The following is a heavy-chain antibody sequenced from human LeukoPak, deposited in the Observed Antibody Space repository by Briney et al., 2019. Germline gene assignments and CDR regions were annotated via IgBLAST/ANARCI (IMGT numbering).Heavy chain of an antibody. D-gene: IGHD5-12*01. V-gene: IGHV3-11*01. CDR1: GFTFSDYY. J-gene: IGHJ4*02. Sequence: GGSLRLSCAASGFTFSDYYMSWIRQAPGKGLEWVSYISSSGSTIYYADSVKGRFTISRDNAKNSLYLQMNSLRAEDTAVYYCAKDPHVDIVATIADYWGQGTLVTVSS. CDR3: AKDPHVDIVATIADY. CDR2: ISSSGSTI.